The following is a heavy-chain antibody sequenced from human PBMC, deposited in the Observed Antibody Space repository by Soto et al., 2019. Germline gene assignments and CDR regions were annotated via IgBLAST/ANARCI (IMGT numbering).Heavy chain of an antibody. CDR3: ARQVSGYDFWSGYYGPDY. D-gene: IGHD3-3*01. Sequence: GGSLRLSCAASGFTFSSYSMNWVRQAPGKGLEWVSSISSSSSYIYYADSVKGRFTISRDNAKNSLYLQMNSLRAEGTAVYYFARQVSGYDFWSGYYGPDYWGQGTLVTVSS. CDR1: GFTFSSYS. J-gene: IGHJ4*02. CDR2: ISSSSSYI. V-gene: IGHV3-21*01.